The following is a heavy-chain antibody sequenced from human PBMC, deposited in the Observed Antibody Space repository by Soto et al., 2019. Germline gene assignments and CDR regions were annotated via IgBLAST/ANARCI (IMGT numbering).Heavy chain of an antibody. V-gene: IGHV1-3*01. J-gene: IGHJ4*02. Sequence: QVQLVQSGAEVKKPGASVKVSCKASGYTFTSYAMHWVRQAPGQRLEWMGWINAGNGNTKYSQKFQGRVTITRDTSASTAYTKLSSLTSEATAVSYCARDLGGWPDYWGQGTLVTVSS. CDR3: ARDLGGWPDY. CDR1: GYTFTSYA. CDR2: INAGNGNT. D-gene: IGHD2-15*01.